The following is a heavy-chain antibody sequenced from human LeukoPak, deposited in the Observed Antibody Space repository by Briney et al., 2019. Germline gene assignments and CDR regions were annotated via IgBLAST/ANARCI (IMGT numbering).Heavy chain of an antibody. CDR1: GGSFSGHY. CDR2: INHSGST. J-gene: IGHJ6*03. CDR3: ARVKDPGGYYYYYYMDI. Sequence: SETLSLTCAVYGGSFSGHYWTWIRQPPGKGLEWVGEINHSGSTNYNPSLKSRVTISVDTSKNQFSLKVSSVTAADTAVYYCARVKDPGGYYYYYYMDIWGKGNTVTVSS. V-gene: IGHV4-34*01. D-gene: IGHD3-16*01.